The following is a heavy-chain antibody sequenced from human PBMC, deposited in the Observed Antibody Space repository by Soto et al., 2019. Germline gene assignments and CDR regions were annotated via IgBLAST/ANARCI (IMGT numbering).Heavy chain of an antibody. CDR2: ICAYNGNT. D-gene: IGHD3-3*01. V-gene: IGHV1-18*04. CDR1: GYTFTSYG. CDR3: ARDGNYDFWSGYWSHLGYYGVDV. Sequence: GASVKVSCKASGYTFTSYGISWVRQAPGQGLEWMGWICAYNGNTNYAQKLQGRVTMTTDTSTSTAYMELRSLRSDDTAVYYCARDGNYDFWSGYWSHLGYYGVDVWGQGTTVTVSS. J-gene: IGHJ6*02.